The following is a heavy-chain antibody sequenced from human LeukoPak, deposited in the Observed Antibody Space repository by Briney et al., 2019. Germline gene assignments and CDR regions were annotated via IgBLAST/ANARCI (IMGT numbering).Heavy chain of an antibody. J-gene: IGHJ4*02. V-gene: IGHV1-8*01. CDR2: MNPNSGNT. D-gene: IGHD2-21*01. Sequence: GASVKVSCKASGYTFTSYEINWVRQDTGQGLEWMGWMNPNSGNTGYAQKFQGRVTMTRKTSISTAYMELSSLRSEDTALYYCARPVIKRFPPLFDYWGQGTLVTVSS. CDR1: GYTFTSYE. CDR3: ARPVIKRFPPLFDY.